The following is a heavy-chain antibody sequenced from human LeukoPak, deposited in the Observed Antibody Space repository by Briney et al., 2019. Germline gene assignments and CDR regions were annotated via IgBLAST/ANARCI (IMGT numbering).Heavy chain of an antibody. J-gene: IGHJ5*02. Sequence: SETLSLTCAVSGYSITSGFSWGWIRQPPGKGLEWIGTISHSGTTDYKSTLESRLTISMDTSKNLFSLRLTSVTAADTAVYYCAREGAVPGIDPWGQGTLLTVSS. D-gene: IGHD3-16*01. V-gene: IGHV4-38-2*02. CDR1: GYSITSGFS. CDR2: ISHSGTT. CDR3: AREGAVPGIDP.